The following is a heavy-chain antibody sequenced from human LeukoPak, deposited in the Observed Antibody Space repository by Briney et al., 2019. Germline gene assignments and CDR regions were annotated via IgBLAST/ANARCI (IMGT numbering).Heavy chain of an antibody. CDR1: GGSISSYY. Sequence: SETLSLTCTVSGGSISSYYWSWIRQPPGKGLEWIGYIYYSGSTNYNPSLKSRVTISVDTSKNQFSLKLSSVTAADTAVYYCARDRPSIVVVPAAIKADAFDIWGQGTMVTVSS. CDR3: ARDRPSIVVVPAAIKADAFDI. D-gene: IGHD2-2*01. V-gene: IGHV4-59*12. J-gene: IGHJ3*02. CDR2: IYYSGST.